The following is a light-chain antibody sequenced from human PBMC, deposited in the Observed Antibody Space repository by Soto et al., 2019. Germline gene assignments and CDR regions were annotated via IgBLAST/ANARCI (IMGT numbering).Light chain of an antibody. CDR3: QQACSSGT. Sequence: EIVLTESPGTLSLSPGERASLSCRASQSVSNSYLAWHQQKPGQAPRLLIYGASNRATGIPDRFTGSGSGTDIPPTISRLEAEVFPVYYCQQACSSGTFGGGTKVEIK. V-gene: IGKV3-20*01. CDR2: GAS. J-gene: IGKJ4*01. CDR1: QSVSNSY.